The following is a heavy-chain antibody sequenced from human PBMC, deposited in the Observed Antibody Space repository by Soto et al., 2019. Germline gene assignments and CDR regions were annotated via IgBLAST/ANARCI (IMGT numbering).Heavy chain of an antibody. V-gene: IGHV1-18*01. J-gene: IGHJ4*02. Sequence: QVQLEQSGAEVKKPGASVKLSCKASGYTYTSYDVIWVRQAPGQGLEWMGWISTYNGDTRYAQKLQGRVTMTSDPSATTADLELRSLTSDDTALYYCAREGEQLSYLSHWGQGTLVTVSS. CDR3: AREGEQLSYLSH. CDR2: ISTYNGDT. D-gene: IGHD1-26*01. CDR1: GYTYTSYD.